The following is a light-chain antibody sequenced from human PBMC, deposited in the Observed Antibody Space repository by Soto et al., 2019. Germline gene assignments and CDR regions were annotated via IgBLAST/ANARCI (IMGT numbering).Light chain of an antibody. Sequence: QTVVTQEPSFSVSPGGTVTLTCGLTSGSVSTTYYPSWYQQTPGQATRTLIYSTNIRSSGVTDRFSGSILGNKAALTITGAQADDESDYHCMLYMGGGLVVFGGGTKLTVL. CDR3: MLYMGGGLVV. CDR2: STN. CDR1: SGSVSTTYY. V-gene: IGLV8-61*01. J-gene: IGLJ2*01.